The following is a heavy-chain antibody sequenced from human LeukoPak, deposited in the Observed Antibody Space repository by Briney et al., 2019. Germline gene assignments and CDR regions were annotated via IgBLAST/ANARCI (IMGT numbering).Heavy chain of an antibody. V-gene: IGHV3-23*01. CDR3: AKEGRAVAGTASFDY. J-gene: IGHJ4*02. CDR2: ISGSGGST. D-gene: IGHD6-19*01. Sequence: PGGSLRLSCAASGFTFSSYSMNWVRQAPGKGLEWVSAISGSGGSTYYADSVKGRFTISRDNSKNTLYLQMNSLRAEDTAVYYCAKEGRAVAGTASFDYWGQGTLVTVSS. CDR1: GFTFSSYS.